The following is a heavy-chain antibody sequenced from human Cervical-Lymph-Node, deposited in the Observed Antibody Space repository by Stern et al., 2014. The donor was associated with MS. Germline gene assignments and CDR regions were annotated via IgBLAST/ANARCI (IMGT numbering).Heavy chain of an antibody. Sequence: QLQLQESGPGLVKPSETVSLTCTVSGGSMSSKYWNWIRQPPGKGLEWIGYVYSDGITNYNPSLKSRVIISLDTSTNQFSLSLTSVTAADTAVYYCARVTGRGTRQNWFDSWGQGTLVTVSS. D-gene: IGHD1-26*01. J-gene: IGHJ5*01. V-gene: IGHV4-59*01. CDR2: VYSDGIT. CDR1: GGSMSSKY. CDR3: ARVTGRGTRQNWFDS.